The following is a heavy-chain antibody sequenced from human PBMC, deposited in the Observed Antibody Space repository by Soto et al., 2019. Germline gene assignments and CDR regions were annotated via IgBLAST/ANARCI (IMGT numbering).Heavy chain of an antibody. V-gene: IGHV4-59*01. CDR3: ARTDGDYAPFDY. CDR1: GGSISSYY. Sequence: SETLSLTCTVSGGSISSYYWSWIRQPPGKGLEWIGYIYYSGSTNYNPSLKSRVTISVDTSKNQFSLKLSSVTTADTAVYYCARTDGDYAPFDYWGQGTLVTVSS. CDR2: IYYSGST. D-gene: IGHD4-17*01. J-gene: IGHJ4*02.